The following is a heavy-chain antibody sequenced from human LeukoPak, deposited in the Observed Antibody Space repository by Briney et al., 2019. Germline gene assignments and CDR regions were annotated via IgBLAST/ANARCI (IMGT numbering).Heavy chain of an antibody. D-gene: IGHD5-18*01. Sequence: GRSLRLSCAASGFTFSSYWMSWVRQAPGKGLEWVANIKKGGSEKYYVDSVKGRFTISRDNAKTSLYPQMNSLRAEDTAVYYCARDLSGVAGYTYGRGIDYWGQGTLVTVSS. CDR2: IKKGGSEK. V-gene: IGHV3-7*01. J-gene: IGHJ4*02. CDR1: GFTFSSYW. CDR3: ARDLSGVAGYTYGRGIDY.